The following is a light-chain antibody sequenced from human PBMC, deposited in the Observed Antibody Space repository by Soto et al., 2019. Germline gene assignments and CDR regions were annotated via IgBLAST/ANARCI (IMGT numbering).Light chain of an antibody. J-gene: IGLJ2*01. V-gene: IGLV1-44*01. Sequence: QSVLTQPPSASGAPGQRVTISCSGSNSNIGSNTVNWYQHLPGTAPKLLIPTNHQRPSGVPDRFSGSKSGTSASLVISGLQSEDEADYYCASWDDSLNGPDVVFGGGTKLTVL. CDR3: ASWDDSLNGPDVV. CDR1: NSNIGSNT. CDR2: TNH.